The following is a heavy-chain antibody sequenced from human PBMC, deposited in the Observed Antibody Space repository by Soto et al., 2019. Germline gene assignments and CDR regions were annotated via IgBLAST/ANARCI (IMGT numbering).Heavy chain of an antibody. D-gene: IGHD5-18*01. CDR2: ISPYNGYT. CDR1: GYTFTSYG. V-gene: IGHV1-18*01. J-gene: IGHJ4*02. Sequence: QVQLVQSGAEVKKPGASVKVSCKASGYTFTSYGISWVRQAPGQGLEWMGWISPYNGYTNYAQKVQGRVTMTTDTSTNTASMDLRSLRSDDSAVYYCASGDQVWFYWGQGTLVTVSS. CDR3: ASGDQVWFY.